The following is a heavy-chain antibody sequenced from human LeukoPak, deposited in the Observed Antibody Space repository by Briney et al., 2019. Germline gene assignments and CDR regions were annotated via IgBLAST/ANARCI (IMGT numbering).Heavy chain of an antibody. CDR3: ARLDSFRRLRYSPPLDY. CDR1: GYRFSSYW. CDR2: IYPGDSDT. J-gene: IGHJ4*02. D-gene: IGHD3-9*01. V-gene: IGHV5-51*01. Sequence: GESLKISCQGSGYRFSSYWIAWVRQMPAKGLEWMGIIYPGDSDTRYSPSFQGQVTISDDKSISTAYLQWSSLKASDTAMYYCARLDSFRRLRYSPPLDYWGQGTLVTVSS.